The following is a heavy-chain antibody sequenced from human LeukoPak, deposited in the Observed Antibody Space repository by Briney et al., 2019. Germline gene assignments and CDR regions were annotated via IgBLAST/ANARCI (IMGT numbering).Heavy chain of an antibody. J-gene: IGHJ4*02. Sequence: GGSLRLSCAASGFTFDSYAMSWVRQAPGKGLEWVSSISSSSSYIYYADSVKGRFTISRDNAKNSLYLQMNSLRAEDTAVYYCARVDCSGGSCYYGYWGQGTLVTVSS. CDR1: GFTFDSYA. D-gene: IGHD2-15*01. CDR3: ARVDCSGGSCYYGY. V-gene: IGHV3-21*01. CDR2: ISSSSSYI.